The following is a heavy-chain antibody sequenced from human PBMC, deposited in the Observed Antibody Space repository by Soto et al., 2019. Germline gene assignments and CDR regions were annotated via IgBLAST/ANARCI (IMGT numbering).Heavy chain of an antibody. Sequence: PSETLSLTCTVSGGSISSGDYYWSWIRQPPGKGLEWIGYIYYSGSTYYNPSLKSRVTISVDTSKNQFSLKLSSVTAADTAVYYCATGKWELLNDAFDIWGQGTMVTVSS. CDR2: IYYSGST. J-gene: IGHJ3*02. V-gene: IGHV4-30-4*01. D-gene: IGHD1-26*01. CDR3: ATGKWELLNDAFDI. CDR1: GGSISSGDYY.